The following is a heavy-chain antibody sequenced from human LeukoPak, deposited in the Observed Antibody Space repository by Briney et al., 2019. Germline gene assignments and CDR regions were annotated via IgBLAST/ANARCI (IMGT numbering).Heavy chain of an antibody. CDR3: ANLPRGDY. Sequence: AGGSLRLSCAASGFTVSRNYMSWVRQAPGKGLEWVSVIYSGGNTYYAVFVKGRFTVSRDSSKNTLYLQINSLTAEDTAVYYCANLPRGDYWGLGTLVTDSS. J-gene: IGHJ4*02. D-gene: IGHD3-10*01. V-gene: IGHV3-53*01. CDR2: IYSGGNT. CDR1: GFTVSRNY.